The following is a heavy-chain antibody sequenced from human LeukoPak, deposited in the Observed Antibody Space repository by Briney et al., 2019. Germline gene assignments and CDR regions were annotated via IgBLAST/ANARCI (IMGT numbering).Heavy chain of an antibody. CDR1: GGSFSGYY. J-gene: IGHJ4*02. D-gene: IGHD3-10*01. CDR2: INHSGST. CDR3: ARVSANRYYYGSGSYYHDY. V-gene: IGHV4-34*01. Sequence: PSETLSLTCAVYGGSFSGYYWSWIRQPPGKGLEWIGEINHSGSTNYNPSLKSRVTISVDTSKNQFSLKLSSVTAADTAVYYCARVSANRYYYGSGSYYHDYWGQGTLVTVSS.